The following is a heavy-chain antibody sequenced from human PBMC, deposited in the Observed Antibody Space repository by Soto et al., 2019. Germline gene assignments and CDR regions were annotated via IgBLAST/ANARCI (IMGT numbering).Heavy chain of an antibody. V-gene: IGHV3-74*01. J-gene: IGHJ5*02. CDR3: ARVATGSYDWFDP. D-gene: IGHD1-26*01. CDR1: GFTFTNYW. CDR2: INSDGTRT. Sequence: EVQLVESGGGLVQPGGSLRLSCAASGFTFTNYWMHWVRQAPGKGLEWVSRINSDGTRTTYADSVKGRFTISRDNAKNTLYLQMNSLRAEDTAVDYCARVATGSYDWFDPWGQGTLVTVSS.